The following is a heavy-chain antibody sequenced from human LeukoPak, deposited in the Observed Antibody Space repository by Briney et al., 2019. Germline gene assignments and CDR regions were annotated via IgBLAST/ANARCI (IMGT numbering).Heavy chain of an antibody. Sequence: GSLRLSCADPVVSFSSYEMNWVRQALGKGLEWVSYISTSGNTIYYADSVKGRFTISRENAQYFLYLKMKNLRAPHSAVFYWTRAGGGFDGAYWGQGTLVTVS. CDR3: TRAGGGFDGAY. CDR2: ISTSGNTI. V-gene: IGHV3-48*03. J-gene: IGHJ4*02. D-gene: IGHD4/OR15-4a*01. CDR1: VVSFSSYE.